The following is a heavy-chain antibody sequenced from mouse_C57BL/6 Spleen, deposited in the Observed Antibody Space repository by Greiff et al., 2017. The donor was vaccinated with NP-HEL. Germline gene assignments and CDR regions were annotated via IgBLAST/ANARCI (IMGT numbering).Heavy chain of an antibody. CDR1: GYTFTSYW. Sequence: QVQLQQPGAELVKPGASVKMSCKASGYTFTSYWITWVKQRPGQGLEWIGDIYPGSGSTNYNEKFKSKATLTVDTSSSTAYMQLSSLTSEDSAVYYCARSHYGYDSYYFDYWGQGTTLTVSS. CDR3: ARSHYGYDSYYFDY. D-gene: IGHD2-2*01. V-gene: IGHV1-55*01. CDR2: IYPGSGST. J-gene: IGHJ2*01.